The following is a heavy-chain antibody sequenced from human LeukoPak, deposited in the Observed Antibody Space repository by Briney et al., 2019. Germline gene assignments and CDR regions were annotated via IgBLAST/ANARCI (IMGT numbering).Heavy chain of an antibody. CDR2: IYSGGNT. J-gene: IGHJ4*02. V-gene: IGHV3-53*01. CDR3: ARRAGEYSHPYDY. D-gene: IGHD4-17*01. Sequence: GGSLRLSCRVSWFTVSSNSMSWVRQAPGKGLEWVSFIYSGGNTHYSDSVKGRFTISRDNSKNTLYLQMNSLRADDTAVYYCARRAGEYSHPYDYWGQGTLVTVSS. CDR1: WFTVSSNS.